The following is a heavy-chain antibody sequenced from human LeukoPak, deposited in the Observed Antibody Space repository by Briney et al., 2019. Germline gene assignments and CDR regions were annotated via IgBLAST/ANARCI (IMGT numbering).Heavy chain of an antibody. D-gene: IGHD6-13*01. V-gene: IGHV1-2*02. CDR3: ARDYGSSWYYYYYYMDV. CDR1: GYIFTGYY. Sequence: ASVKVSCKASGYIFTGYYMHWVRQAPGQGLEWMGWINPNTGGTNYAQKFQGRVTMTRDTSISTAYMELSRLRSDDAAVYYCARDYGSSWYYYYYYMDVWGKGTTVTVSS. CDR2: INPNTGGT. J-gene: IGHJ6*03.